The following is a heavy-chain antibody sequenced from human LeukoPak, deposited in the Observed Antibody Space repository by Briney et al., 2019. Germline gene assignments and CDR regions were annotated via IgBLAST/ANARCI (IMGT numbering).Heavy chain of an antibody. J-gene: IGHJ4*02. CDR2: IYSGGST. Sequence: GGSLRLSCAASGFTVSSNYMTWVRQAPGKGLEWVSVIYSGGSTYYADAVRGRFTISRDNSKNTLYLQMNSLRAEDTAVYYCARDLGYTVGATIGDYWGQGTLVTVSS. V-gene: IGHV3-66*01. D-gene: IGHD1-26*01. CDR1: GFTVSSNY. CDR3: ARDLGYTVGATIGDY.